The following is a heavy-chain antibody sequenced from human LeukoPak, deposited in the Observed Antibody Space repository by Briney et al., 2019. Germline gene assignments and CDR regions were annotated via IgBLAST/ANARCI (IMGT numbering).Heavy chain of an antibody. Sequence: GGSLRLSCAASGFTFSSYAMSWVRQAPGKGLEWVSAISGSGGSTYYADSVKGRFTISRDNSKNTLYLQMNSLRAEDTAVYYCARARRGSGWYFLDYWGQGTLVTVSS. CDR3: ARARRGSGWYFLDY. CDR1: GFTFSSYA. V-gene: IGHV3-23*01. CDR2: ISGSGGST. J-gene: IGHJ4*02. D-gene: IGHD6-19*01.